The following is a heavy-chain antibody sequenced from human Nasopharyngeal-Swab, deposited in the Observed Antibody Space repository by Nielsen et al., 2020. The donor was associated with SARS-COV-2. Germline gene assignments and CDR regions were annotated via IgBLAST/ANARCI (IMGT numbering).Heavy chain of an antibody. J-gene: IGHJ4*02. CDR1: GFIFDDYA. D-gene: IGHD1-1*01. Sequence: SLKISCASSGFIFDDYAMHWVRQAPGKGLEWVSGISWNSGRTGYADSAKGRFTISRDNAKNSLYLQMNSLRAEDTAVYYCARDSSWNDYWGQGTLVTVSS. CDR2: ISWNSGRT. V-gene: IGHV3-9*01. CDR3: ARDSSWNDY.